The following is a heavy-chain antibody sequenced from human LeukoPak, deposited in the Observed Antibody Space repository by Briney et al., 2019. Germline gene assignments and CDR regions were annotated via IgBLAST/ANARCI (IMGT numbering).Heavy chain of an antibody. J-gene: IGHJ4*02. CDR1: GYTFTGYY. CDR3: ARGGPTMIVVVIFDY. CDR2: INPNSGGT. D-gene: IGHD3-22*01. Sequence: ASVKVSCKASGYTFTGYYMHLVRQAPRQGLEWMGWINPNSGGTNYAQKFQGRVTMTRDTSISTAYMELSRLRSDDTAVYYCARGGPTMIVVVIFDYWGQGTLVTVSS. V-gene: IGHV1-2*02.